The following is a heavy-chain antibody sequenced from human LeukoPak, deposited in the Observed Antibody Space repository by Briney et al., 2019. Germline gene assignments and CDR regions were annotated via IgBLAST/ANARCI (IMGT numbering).Heavy chain of an antibody. J-gene: IGHJ6*04. CDR3: ARDIMVRGVIKRSGMDV. CDR1: GGSFSGYY. D-gene: IGHD3-10*01. Sequence: PSETLSLTCAVYGGSFSGYYWSWIRQPPGKGLEWIGEIYHSGSTNYNPSLKSRVTISVDTSKNQFSLKLSSVTAADTAVYYCARDIMVRGVIKRSGMDVWGKGTTVTVSS. V-gene: IGHV4-34*01. CDR2: IYHSGST.